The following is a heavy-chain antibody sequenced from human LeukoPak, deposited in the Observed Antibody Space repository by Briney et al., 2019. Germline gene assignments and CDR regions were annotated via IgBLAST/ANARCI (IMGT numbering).Heavy chain of an antibody. CDR3: ASGLGISGSYLDY. Sequence: SETLSLTCAVYGGSFSGYYWSWIRQPPGKGLEWIGEINHSGSTNYNPSLKSRVTISVDKSKNQFSLKLSSVTAADTAVYYCASGLGISGSYLDYWGQGTLVTVSS. CDR1: GGSFSGYY. V-gene: IGHV4-34*01. D-gene: IGHD1-26*01. CDR2: INHSGST. J-gene: IGHJ4*02.